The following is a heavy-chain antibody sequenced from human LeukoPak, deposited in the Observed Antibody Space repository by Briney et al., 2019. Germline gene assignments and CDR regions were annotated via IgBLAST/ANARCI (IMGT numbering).Heavy chain of an antibody. J-gene: IGHJ4*02. Sequence: GGSLRLSCVGSGFTFTTYWMSWVRQAPGKGLEWVANIKQDGSEKYYVDSVKGRSTISRDNANNSLYLQMNSLRAEDTAVYYCARGRVEGATSFDYWGQGTLVTVSS. V-gene: IGHV3-7*01. CDR1: GFTFTTYW. D-gene: IGHD1-26*01. CDR3: ARGRVEGATSFDY. CDR2: IKQDGSEK.